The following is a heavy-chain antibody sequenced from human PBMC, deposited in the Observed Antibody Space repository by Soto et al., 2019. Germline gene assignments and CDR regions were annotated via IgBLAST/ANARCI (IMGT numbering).Heavy chain of an antibody. V-gene: IGHV1-18*01. CDR3: ARGRQQLVQSWFDP. CDR2: ISAYNGNT. Sequence: ASVKVSCKASGYTFTSYGISWVRQAPGQGLEWMGRISAYNGNTNYAQKLQGRVTMTTDTSTSSAYMELRSLRSDDTAVYYCARGRQQLVQSWFDPWGQGTLVTVSS. CDR1: GYTFTSYG. J-gene: IGHJ5*02. D-gene: IGHD6-13*01.